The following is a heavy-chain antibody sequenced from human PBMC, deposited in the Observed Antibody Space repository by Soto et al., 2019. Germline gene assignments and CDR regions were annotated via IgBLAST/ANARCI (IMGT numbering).Heavy chain of an antibody. CDR2: IYHSGST. D-gene: IGHD3-10*01. J-gene: IGHJ5*02. CDR3: AREVGGSMVRGYNWFDP. V-gene: IGHV4-30-2*01. Sequence: QLQLQESGSGLVKPSQTLSLTCAVSGGSISSGGYSWSWIRQPPGKGLEWIGYIYHSGSTYYNPSLKVRVTISVDRSKNQFSLKLSSVTAADTAVYYCAREVGGSMVRGYNWFDPWGQGTLVTVSS. CDR1: GGSISSGGYS.